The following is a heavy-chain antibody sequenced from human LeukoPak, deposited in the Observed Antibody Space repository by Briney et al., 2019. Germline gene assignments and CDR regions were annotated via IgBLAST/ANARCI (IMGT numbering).Heavy chain of an antibody. Sequence: GGSLRLSCAASGFTFSIYAMSWVRQAPGKGLQWVSSITSSGDGTYYADSVKGRFTISRDNSENMLYLQMNSLRVEDTAVYFCAKDRPNYYGSNGHYYRRDGDYWGQGTLVTVST. J-gene: IGHJ4*02. CDR2: ITSSGDGT. D-gene: IGHD3-22*01. CDR1: GFTFSIYA. CDR3: AKDRPNYYGSNGHYYRRDGDY. V-gene: IGHV3-23*01.